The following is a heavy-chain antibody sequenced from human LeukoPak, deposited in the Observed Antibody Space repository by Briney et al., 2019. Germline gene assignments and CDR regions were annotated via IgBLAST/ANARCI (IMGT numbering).Heavy chain of an antibody. Sequence: GGSLRLSCAASGFTFSSYSMNWVRQAPGKGLEWVSSISSSSSYIYYADSVKGRFTISRDNAKNSLYLQMNSLRAEDTAVYYCARDYFSTSYYYGMDVWGQGTTVTVSS. D-gene: IGHD3-10*01. CDR2: ISSSSSYI. V-gene: IGHV3-21*01. J-gene: IGHJ6*02. CDR3: ARDYFSTSYYYGMDV. CDR1: GFTFSSYS.